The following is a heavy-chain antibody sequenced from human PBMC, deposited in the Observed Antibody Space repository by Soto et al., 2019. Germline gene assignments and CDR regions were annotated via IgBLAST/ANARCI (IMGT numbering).Heavy chain of an antibody. CDR2: IYYSGST. V-gene: IGHV4-59*01. J-gene: IGHJ4*02. Sequence: PSETLCVTCTFSGGSISIYYWGWIRQPPGKGLDWIGYIYYSGSTNYNPSLKSRVTISVDTSKNQFSLKLSSVTAADTAVYYCARVRRIAPLWFGEQVRGFDYWGQGTMVTVSS. D-gene: IGHD3-10*01. CDR3: ARVRRIAPLWFGEQVRGFDY. CDR1: GGSISIYY.